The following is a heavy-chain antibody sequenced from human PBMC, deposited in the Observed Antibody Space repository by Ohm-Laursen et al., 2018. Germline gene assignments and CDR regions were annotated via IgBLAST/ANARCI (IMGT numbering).Heavy chain of an antibody. CDR2: ISSSSSYI. V-gene: IGHV3-21*01. D-gene: IGHD6-6*01. CDR1: GFTVSSNY. J-gene: IGHJ6*02. Sequence: SLRLSCAASGFTVSSNYMSWVRQAPGKGLEWVSSISSSSSYIYYADSVKGRFTISRDNAKNSLYLQLNSLRAEDTAVYYCARDSSRRAREGGMDVWGQGTMVTVSS. CDR3: ARDSSRRAREGGMDV.